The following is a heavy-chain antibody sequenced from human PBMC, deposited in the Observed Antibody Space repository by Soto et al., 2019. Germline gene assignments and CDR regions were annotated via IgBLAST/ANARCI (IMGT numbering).Heavy chain of an antibody. CDR1: GDTFTTNS. V-gene: IGHV1-69*06. CDR3: ARGLLYATTYFDY. Sequence: QVQLVQSGAEVKKPGSSVKVSCKASGDTFTTNSLNWVRQAPGQGLEWMGGIIPVVGTTKYAQKYQARVTINWYKSTYTVYMELSSLRSYDTAVYYCARGLLYATTYFDYWGQGTPVTVSS. J-gene: IGHJ4*02. CDR2: IIPVVGTT. D-gene: IGHD2-8*01.